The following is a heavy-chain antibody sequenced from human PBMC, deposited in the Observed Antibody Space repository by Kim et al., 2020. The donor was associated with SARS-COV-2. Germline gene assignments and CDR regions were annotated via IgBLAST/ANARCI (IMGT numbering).Heavy chain of an antibody. D-gene: IGHD3-22*01. J-gene: IGHJ4*02. Sequence: GGSLRLSCAASGFTFDDYAMHWVRQAPGKGLEWVSGIGWNSGSIGYADSVKGRFTISRDNAKNSLYLQMNSLRAEDTALYYCAKAPPDYDSSGYYSFDYWGQGTLVTVSS. CDR1: GFTFDDYA. V-gene: IGHV3-9*01. CDR2: IGWNSGSI. CDR3: AKAPPDYDSSGYYSFDY.